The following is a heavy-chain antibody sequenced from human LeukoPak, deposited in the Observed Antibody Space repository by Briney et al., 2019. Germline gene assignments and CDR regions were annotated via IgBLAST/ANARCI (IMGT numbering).Heavy chain of an antibody. D-gene: IGHD2-2*01. Sequence: SETLSLTCTVSGGSISSYYWSWIRQPPGKGLEWIGYIYYSGSTNYNPSLKSRVTISVDTSKNQFSLKLSSVTAADTAVYYCARDRVVPAALPDPYYYYYMDVWGKGTTVTVSS. J-gene: IGHJ6*03. V-gene: IGHV4-59*01. CDR2: IYYSGST. CDR1: GGSISSYY. CDR3: ARDRVVPAALPDPYYYYYMDV.